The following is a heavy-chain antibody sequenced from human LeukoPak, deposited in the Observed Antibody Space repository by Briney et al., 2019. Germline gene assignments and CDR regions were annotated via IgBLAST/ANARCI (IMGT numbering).Heavy chain of an antibody. J-gene: IGHJ4*02. V-gene: IGHV1-18*01. CDR2: ISTYNGNT. CDR1: GYTFTSYG. Sequence: ASVKVSCKASGYTFTSYGISWVRQAPGQGLEWMGWISTYNGNTNYAQKFQGRVVMTTDTFTSTAYIGLRSLRSDDTALYYCARVDSSGETLFDYWGQGTLVTVSS. CDR3: ARVDSSGETLFDY. D-gene: IGHD3-22*01.